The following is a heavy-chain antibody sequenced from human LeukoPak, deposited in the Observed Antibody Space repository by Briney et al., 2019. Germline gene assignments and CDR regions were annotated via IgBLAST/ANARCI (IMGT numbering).Heavy chain of an antibody. CDR1: GFTFSSYW. J-gene: IGHJ6*03. CDR2: INTDWSST. CDR3: ARGWSGYYYMDV. Sequence: GGSLRLSCAASGFTFSSYWMHWVRQAPGKGLVWVSRINTDWSSTSYADSVKGRFTISRDNAKNTLYLQMNSLRAEDTALYHCARGWSGYYYMDVWGQGTLVTVSS. D-gene: IGHD2-8*01. V-gene: IGHV3-74*01.